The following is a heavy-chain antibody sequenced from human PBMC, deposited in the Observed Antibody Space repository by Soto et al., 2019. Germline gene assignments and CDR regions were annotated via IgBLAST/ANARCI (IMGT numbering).Heavy chain of an antibody. V-gene: IGHV3-33*01. J-gene: IGHJ4*02. CDR2: IWYDGSNK. Sequence: QVQLVESGGGVVQPGRSLRLSCAASGFTFSSYGMHWVRQAPGKGLECVSVIWYDGSNKYYADSVKGRFTISRDNSKNTLYLQMNSLGAEDMEVYYCATLTTSAVRLDYWGQGTLVTVSS. CDR3: ATLTTSAVRLDY. D-gene: IGHD2-2*01. CDR1: GFTFSSYG.